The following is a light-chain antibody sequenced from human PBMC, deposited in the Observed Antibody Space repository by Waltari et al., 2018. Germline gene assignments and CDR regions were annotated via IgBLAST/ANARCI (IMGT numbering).Light chain of an antibody. J-gene: IGKJ4*01. Sequence: DIQLTQSPSFLSASVGDRVTITCRASQGITTYLGWYQQKPGKAPKVLIYAASTLQSGVPSRFSGSGYGTEFAITITSLPPEDFATYYCQQVNGYPLTFGGGTKVEIK. CDR2: AAS. CDR1: QGITTY. V-gene: IGKV1-9*01. CDR3: QQVNGYPLT.